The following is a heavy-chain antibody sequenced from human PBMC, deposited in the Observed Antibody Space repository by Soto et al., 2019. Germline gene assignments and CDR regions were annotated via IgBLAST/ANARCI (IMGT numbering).Heavy chain of an antibody. Sequence: GGSLRLSCEASGFIFSNYWMLWVRQTPGKGLVWVSRISNDGSITNYADSVKGRFTISRDNAKNTLYLQMNSLRAEDTAVYYCAKDLTWNQADYWGQGALVTVSS. CDR2: ISNDGSIT. D-gene: IGHD1-1*01. CDR3: AKDLTWNQADY. CDR1: GFIFSNYW. J-gene: IGHJ4*02. V-gene: IGHV3-74*01.